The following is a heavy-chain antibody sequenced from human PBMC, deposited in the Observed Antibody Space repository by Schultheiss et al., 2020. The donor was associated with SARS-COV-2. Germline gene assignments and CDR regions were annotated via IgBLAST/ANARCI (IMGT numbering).Heavy chain of an antibody. CDR3: ARSTWNYAGYFDY. CDR1: GGSISSGSYY. D-gene: IGHD1-7*01. J-gene: IGHJ4*02. V-gene: IGHV4-31*03. Sequence: SETLSLTCTVSGGSISSGSYYWSWIRQPPGKGLEWIGYIYYSGSTYYNPSLKSRVTISVDTSKNQFSLKLSSVTAADTAVYYCARSTWNYAGYFDYWGQGTLVTVSS. CDR2: IYYSGST.